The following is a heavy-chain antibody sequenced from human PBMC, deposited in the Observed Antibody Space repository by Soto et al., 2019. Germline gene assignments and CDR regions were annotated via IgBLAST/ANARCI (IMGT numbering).Heavy chain of an antibody. V-gene: IGHV1-2*02. Sequence: SVKVSCKASGYTFTGYHIHFVRQAPGQRLEWMGWFNPNSGGTNYAQKFQGRVAMTRDTSISTAYMELLRLRPVDTEVYCCESSLSEELGALGYWGQGTLVTVSS. CDR3: ESSLSEELGALGY. CDR1: GYTFTGYH. CDR2: FNPNSGGT. D-gene: IGHD1-26*01. J-gene: IGHJ4*02.